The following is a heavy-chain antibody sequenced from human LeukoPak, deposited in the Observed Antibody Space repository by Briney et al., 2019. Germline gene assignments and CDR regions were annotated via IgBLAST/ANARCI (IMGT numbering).Heavy chain of an antibody. CDR2: MKEDGGEE. CDR1: GFDFSYST. J-gene: IGHJ4*02. Sequence: SGGSLRLSCVVSGFDFSYSTMTWVRQAPGKGPEWVAKMKEDGGEEHYVDSVKGRFTISRDNAKNSLYLQMNSLRVEDTAMYYCATGGALGGHFPYWGQGTLVTVSS. CDR3: ATGGALGGHFPY. V-gene: IGHV3-7*01. D-gene: IGHD1-26*01.